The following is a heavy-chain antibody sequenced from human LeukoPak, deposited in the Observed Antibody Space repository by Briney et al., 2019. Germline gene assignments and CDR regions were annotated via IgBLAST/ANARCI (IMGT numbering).Heavy chain of an antibody. Sequence: GGSLRLSCEVSGFTFSSYAMNWVRQAPGKGLEWVSGISGSGGSTYYADSMKGRFTISRENSKNTLYLQMSSLRAEDTAVYYCATARTLRVTTSFDYWGQGTLVTVSS. CDR2: ISGSGGST. CDR1: GFTFSSYA. V-gene: IGHV3-23*01. J-gene: IGHJ4*02. CDR3: ATARTLRVTTSFDY. D-gene: IGHD4-17*01.